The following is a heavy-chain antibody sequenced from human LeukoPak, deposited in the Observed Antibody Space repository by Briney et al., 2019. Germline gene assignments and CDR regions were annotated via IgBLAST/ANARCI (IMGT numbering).Heavy chain of an antibody. CDR1: EYTFSNYA. D-gene: IGHD3-22*01. Sequence: GGSLRLSCEASEYTFSNYAMSWVRQAPGKGLEWVSSIDSGGGSTYYADSVKGRFTISRDNSKNTLYLQMNSLRAEDTAIYYCASADGSGYRYYWGQGTLVTVSS. J-gene: IGHJ4*02. CDR3: ASADGSGYRYY. CDR2: IDSGGGST. V-gene: IGHV3-23*01.